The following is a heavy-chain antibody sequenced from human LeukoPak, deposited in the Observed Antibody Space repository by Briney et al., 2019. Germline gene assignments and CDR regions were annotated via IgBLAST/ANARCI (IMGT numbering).Heavy chain of an antibody. V-gene: IGHV3-11*04. J-gene: IGHJ3*02. Sequence: GGSLRLSCAASGFTFSDYYMSWIRQAPGKGLEWVSYISSSGSTIHYADSVKGRFTIPRDNAKNSLYLQMNSLRAEDTAVYYCARDEILANYYDSSGYQGPHDAFDIWGQGTMVTVSS. CDR1: GFTFSDYY. CDR3: ARDEILANYYDSSGYQGPHDAFDI. CDR2: ISSSGSTI. D-gene: IGHD3-22*01.